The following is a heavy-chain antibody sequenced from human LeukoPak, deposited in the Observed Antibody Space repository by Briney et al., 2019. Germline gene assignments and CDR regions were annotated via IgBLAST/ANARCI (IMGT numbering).Heavy chain of an antibody. V-gene: IGHV3-7*01. D-gene: IGHD4-23*01. CDR3: AREGYGGNWGSAYDI. Sequence: PGGSLRLSCAASGFTVSSNYMSWVRQAPGKGLEWVANIRQDGSEKYYVDSVKGRFTVSRDNGKNSLYLQMNSLRAEDTAVYYCAREGYGGNWGSAYDIWGQGTMVAVSS. CDR2: IRQDGSEK. J-gene: IGHJ3*02. CDR1: GFTVSSNY.